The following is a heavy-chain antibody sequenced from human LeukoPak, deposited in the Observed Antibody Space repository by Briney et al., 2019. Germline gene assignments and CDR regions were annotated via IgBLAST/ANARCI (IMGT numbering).Heavy chain of an antibody. CDR2: INPSGGST. J-gene: IGHJ4*02. CDR1: GYTFTSYY. CDR3: ARDGKLKRGYSYGSFDY. D-gene: IGHD5-18*01. Sequence: GASVKDSCKASGYTFTSYYMHWVRQAPGQGLEWMGLINPSGGSTSYAQKFQGRVTMTRDTSTSTVYMELSSLRSEDTAVYYCARDGKLKRGYSYGSFDYWGQGTLVTVSS. V-gene: IGHV1-46*01.